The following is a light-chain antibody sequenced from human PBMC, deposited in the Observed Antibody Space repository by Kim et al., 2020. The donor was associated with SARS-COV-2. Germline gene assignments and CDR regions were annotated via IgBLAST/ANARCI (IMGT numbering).Light chain of an antibody. CDR1: QSVSSTY. CDR3: QQYGSSQVT. Sequence: SPGERATLSCRASQSVSSTYLAWYQQKPGQAPRLLIYGASSRATGIPDRFSGSGSGTDFTLTINRLEPEDFAVYYCQQYGSSQVTFGQGTKVDIK. V-gene: IGKV3-20*01. CDR2: GAS. J-gene: IGKJ1*01.